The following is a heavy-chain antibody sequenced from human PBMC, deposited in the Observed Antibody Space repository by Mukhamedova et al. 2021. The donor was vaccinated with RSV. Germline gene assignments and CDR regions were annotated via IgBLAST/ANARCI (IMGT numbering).Heavy chain of an antibody. CDR1: GYTFTSNH. D-gene: IGHD3-10*01. Sequence: GYTFTSNHIHWERQAPGQGLERMGQINPSGGSTNYAQKFQGRVIMTRDTSTSTVYMELSSLSSEDTAVYYCARALHASGKGGFDYW. V-gene: IGHV1-46*01. CDR3: ARALHASGKGGFDY. CDR2: INPSGGST. J-gene: IGHJ4*01.